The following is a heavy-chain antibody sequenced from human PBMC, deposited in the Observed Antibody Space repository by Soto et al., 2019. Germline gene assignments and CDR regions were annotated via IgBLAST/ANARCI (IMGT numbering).Heavy chain of an antibody. V-gene: IGHV4-39*01. Sequence: SETLSLTCTVSGGSISSSSYYWGWIRQPPGKGLEWIGSIYYSGSTYYSPSLKSRVTISVDTSKNQFSLKLSSVTAADTAVYYCARQPYSGYDHYHFDYWGQGTLVTVSS. CDR3: ARQPYSGYDHYHFDY. J-gene: IGHJ4*02. CDR1: GGSISSSSYY. CDR2: IYYSGST. D-gene: IGHD5-12*01.